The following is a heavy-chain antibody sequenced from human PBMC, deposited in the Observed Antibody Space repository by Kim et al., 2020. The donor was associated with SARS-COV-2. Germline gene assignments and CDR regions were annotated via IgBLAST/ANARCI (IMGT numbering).Heavy chain of an antibody. V-gene: IGHV1-18*01. CDR3: ARDRYYDSSGYYPGDAFDI. CDR2: ISAYNGNT. CDR1: GYTFTSYG. D-gene: IGHD3-22*01. Sequence: ASVKVSCKASGYTFTSYGSSWVRQAPGQGLEWMGWISAYNGNTNYAQKLQGRVTMTTDTSTSTAYMELRSLRSDDTAVYYCARDRYYDSSGYYPGDAFDIWGQWTMVTVSS. J-gene: IGHJ3*02.